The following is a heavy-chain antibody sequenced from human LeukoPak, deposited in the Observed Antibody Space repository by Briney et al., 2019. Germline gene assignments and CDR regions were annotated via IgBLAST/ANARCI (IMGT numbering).Heavy chain of an antibody. Sequence: GGSLRLSCAASGFTFSSYAMHWVRQAPGKGLEWVAVISYDGSNKYYADSVKGRFTISRDNSKNTLYLQMNSLRAEDTAVYYCAREKKVGYYGSGSYYPLGYWGQGTLVTVSS. V-gene: IGHV3-30-3*01. CDR3: AREKKVGYYGSGSYYPLGY. D-gene: IGHD3-10*01. J-gene: IGHJ4*02. CDR1: GFTFSSYA. CDR2: ISYDGSNK.